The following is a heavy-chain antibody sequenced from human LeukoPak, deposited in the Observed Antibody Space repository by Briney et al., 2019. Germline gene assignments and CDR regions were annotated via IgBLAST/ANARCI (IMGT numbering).Heavy chain of an antibody. D-gene: IGHD6-6*01. J-gene: IGHJ4*02. CDR2: INPSGGST. V-gene: IGHV1-46*01. CDR3: SLTDSSSSAPFDY. Sequence: GASVKVSCKASGYTFTSYYMHWVRQAPGQGLEWMGIINPSGGSTSYAQKFQGRVAMTRDMSTSTVYMELSSLRSEDTAVYYCSLTDSSSSAPFDYWGQGTLVTVSS. CDR1: GYTFTSYY.